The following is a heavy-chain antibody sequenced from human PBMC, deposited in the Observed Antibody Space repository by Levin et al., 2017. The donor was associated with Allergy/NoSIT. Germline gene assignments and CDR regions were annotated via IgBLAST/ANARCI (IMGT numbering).Heavy chain of an antibody. CDR2: IKSKTDGGTT. CDR3: STYSSSWYYFNY. J-gene: IGHJ4*02. D-gene: IGHD6-13*01. CDR1: GITFSNAW. V-gene: IGHV3-15*01. Sequence: PGGSLRLSCAASGITFSNAWMSWARQAPGKGLEWVGRIKSKTDGGTTEYAAPVKGRFTISRDDSKNTLYLQMNSLKTEDTAVYFCSTYSSSWYYFNYWGQGTLVTVSS.